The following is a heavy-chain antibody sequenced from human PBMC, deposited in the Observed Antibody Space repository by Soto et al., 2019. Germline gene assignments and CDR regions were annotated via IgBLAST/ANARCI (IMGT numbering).Heavy chain of an antibody. V-gene: IGHV4-34*01. CDR3: ARVRYSSSWAQDFASDY. D-gene: IGHD6-13*01. Sequence: SETLSLTCAVYGGSFSGYYWSWIRQPPGKGLEWIGEINHSGSTNYNPSLKSRVTISVDTSKNQFSLKLSSVTAADTAVYYCARVRYSSSWAQDFASDYWGQGTLVTVSS. CDR2: INHSGST. J-gene: IGHJ4*02. CDR1: GGSFSGYY.